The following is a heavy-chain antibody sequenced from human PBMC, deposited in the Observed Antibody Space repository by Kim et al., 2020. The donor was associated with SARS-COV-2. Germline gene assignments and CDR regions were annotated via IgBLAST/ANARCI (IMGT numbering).Heavy chain of an antibody. D-gene: IGHD6-19*01. V-gene: IGHV3-48*02. Sequence: GGSLRLSCAASGFTFSSYSMNWVRQAPGKGLEWVSYISSSSSTIYYADSVKGRFTISRDNSKNSLYLQMNSLREEDTAVYYCARASFGGIAVAGPELWFEPWGQGTLVTVSS. CDR3: ARASFGGIAVAGPELWFEP. J-gene: IGHJ5*02. CDR2: ISSSSSTI. CDR1: GFTFSSYS.